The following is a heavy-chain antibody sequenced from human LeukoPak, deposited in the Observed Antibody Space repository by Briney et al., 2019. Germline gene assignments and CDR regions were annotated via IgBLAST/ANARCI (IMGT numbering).Heavy chain of an antibody. V-gene: IGHV3-20*04. CDR1: GFTFDDYG. J-gene: IGHJ4*02. Sequence: GGSLRLSCAASGFTFDDYGMSWVRQAPGKGLEWVSVINWNGGSTGYADSVKGRFTISRDNAKKSLHLQMNSLRAEDTAVYYCAKGPTDSCWEKLHDWGQGTLVTVSS. CDR3: AKGPTDSCWEKLHD. CDR2: INWNGGST. D-gene: IGHD1-26*01.